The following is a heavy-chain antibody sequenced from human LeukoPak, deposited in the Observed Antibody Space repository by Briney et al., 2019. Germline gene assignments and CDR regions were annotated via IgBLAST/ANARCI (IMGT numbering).Heavy chain of an antibody. CDR1: GGSISSSSYY. D-gene: IGHD1-1*01. V-gene: IGHV4-39*07. CDR3: VKSAAGTADFDS. Sequence: SETLSLTCTVSGGSISSSSYYWGWIRQPPGKGLEWIGSIYYSGSTYYNPSLQSRVTISVDTSKNQFSLKVSSVTAADTAVYYCVKSAAGTADFDSWGQGTLVTVSS. J-gene: IGHJ4*02. CDR2: IYYSGST.